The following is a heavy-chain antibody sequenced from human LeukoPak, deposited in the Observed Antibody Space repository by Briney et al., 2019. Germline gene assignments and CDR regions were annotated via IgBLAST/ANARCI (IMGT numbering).Heavy chain of an antibody. CDR3: ARVSWSPGTSYYYMDV. CDR2: VYDSGTT. D-gene: IGHD1-1*01. J-gene: IGHJ6*03. Sequence: SETLSLTCTVSGGSISRYYWSWIRQPPGKGLEWFGYVYDSGTTNYNPSLKSRVTISVDTSKNQFSLKLSSVTAADTAVYYCARVSWSPGTSYYYMDVWGKGTTVTVS. V-gene: IGHV4-59*01. CDR1: GGSISRYY.